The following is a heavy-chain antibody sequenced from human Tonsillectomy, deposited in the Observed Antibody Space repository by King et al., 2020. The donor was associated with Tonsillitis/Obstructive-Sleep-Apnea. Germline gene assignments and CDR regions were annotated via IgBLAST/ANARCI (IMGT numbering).Heavy chain of an antibody. D-gene: IGHD2-21*01. CDR2: IYYSGST. J-gene: IGHJ2*01. Sequence: VQLQESGPGLVKPSETLSLTCTVSGGSISSYYWSWIRQPPGKGLEWIGYIYYSGSTNYNPSLESRVTISVDTSTNQFSLKLSSVTAADTAVYSCARVIPDWYFELWGRGTLVTVSS. CDR3: ARVIPDWYFEL. CDR1: GGSISSYY. V-gene: IGHV4-59*01.